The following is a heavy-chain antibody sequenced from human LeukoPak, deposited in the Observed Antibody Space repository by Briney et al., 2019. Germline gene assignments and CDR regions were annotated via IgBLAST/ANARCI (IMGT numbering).Heavy chain of an antibody. CDR1: GFTFSSYA. CDR2: IYSGGST. Sequence: GGSLRLSCAASGFTFSSYAMSWVRQAPGKGLEWVSVIYSGGSTYYADSVKGRFTISRDNSKNTLYLQMNSLRAEDTAVYYCAKAKSYYSNYDYWGQGTLVTVSS. V-gene: IGHV3-23*03. D-gene: IGHD4-11*01. J-gene: IGHJ4*02. CDR3: AKAKSYYSNYDY.